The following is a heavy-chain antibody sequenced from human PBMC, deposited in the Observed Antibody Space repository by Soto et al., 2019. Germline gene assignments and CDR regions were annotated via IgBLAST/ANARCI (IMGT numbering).Heavy chain of an antibody. Sequence: GSLRLSCAASGFTFSSYAMHWVRQAPCKGLEWVAGISYDGSNKYYADSVKGRFTISRDNSKNTLYLQMNSLRAEDTAVYYCARGHPQRYSGYSSFDYPAQRTLVPVS. CDR1: GFTFSSYA. V-gene: IGHV3-30-3*01. J-gene: IGHJ4*02. D-gene: IGHD5-12*01. CDR2: ISYDGSNK. CDR3: ARGHPQRYSGYSSFDY.